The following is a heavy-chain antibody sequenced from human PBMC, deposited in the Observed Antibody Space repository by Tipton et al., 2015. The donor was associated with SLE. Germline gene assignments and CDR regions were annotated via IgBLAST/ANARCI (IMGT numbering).Heavy chain of an antibody. V-gene: IGHV4-34*01. J-gene: IGHJ4*02. CDR3: AGFWLFGEVTDDY. Sequence: TLSLTCAVSGGSFTMYYWSWIRQSPGKGLEWIGEINHSGSANYNPSLKSRLTISVDTSKNQFSLKLSSVTAADTAVYSCAGFWLFGEVTDDYWGQGTLVTVSS. CDR2: INHSGSA. CDR1: GGSFTMYY. D-gene: IGHD3-3*01.